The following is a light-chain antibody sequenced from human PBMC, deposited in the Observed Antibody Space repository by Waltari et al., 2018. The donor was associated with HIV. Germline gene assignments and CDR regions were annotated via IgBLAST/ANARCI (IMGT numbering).Light chain of an antibody. CDR3: QRYGSSPPYT. CDR1: ERVSSTY. CDR2: GAS. J-gene: IGKJ2*01. V-gene: IGKV3-20*01. Sequence: EFVLTQSPGTLSLSPGESATLSCRASERVSSTYLAWYQQKPGQAPRLLIYGASRRATGIPDRFSGSGSETDFTLTISRLQPEDFAVYYCQRYGSSPPYTFGQGTMLEIK.